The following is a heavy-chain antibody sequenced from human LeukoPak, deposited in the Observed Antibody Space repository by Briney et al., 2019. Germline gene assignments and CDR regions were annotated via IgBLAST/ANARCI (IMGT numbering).Heavy chain of an antibody. D-gene: IGHD3-10*01. CDR3: ARDAGSGSLLDY. CDR1: GFTLSTYW. V-gene: IGHV3-7*05. Sequence: GGSLRLSCAASGFTLSTYWMSWVRQAPGKGLEWVANIKKDGSEKYYVDSVKGRFTISRDNAKNSLYLQMNSLRAEDTAMYYCARDAGSGSLLDYWGQGTLVTVSS. J-gene: IGHJ4*02. CDR2: IKKDGSEK.